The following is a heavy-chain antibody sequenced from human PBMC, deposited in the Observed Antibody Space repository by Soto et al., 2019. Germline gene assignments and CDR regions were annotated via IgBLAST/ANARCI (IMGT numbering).Heavy chain of an antibody. V-gene: IGHV3-7*03. CDR2: IKEDGSEM. D-gene: IGHD1-1*01. J-gene: IGHJ4*02. Sequence: EAQLVGSGGGLVQPGGSLRHSCAASGFTFSNYWMNWVRQAPGKGLEWVANIKEDGSEMNYVDSVKGRFTISRDNAKNSVFLQMNSLRAEDTAVYYCLSFWTDSWGQGTLVTVSA. CDR3: LSFWTDS. CDR1: GFTFSNYW.